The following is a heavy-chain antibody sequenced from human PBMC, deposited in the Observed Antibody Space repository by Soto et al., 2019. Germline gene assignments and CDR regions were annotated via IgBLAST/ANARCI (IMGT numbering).Heavy chain of an antibody. D-gene: IGHD6-13*01. CDR3: ATQDSTSWGAFDI. CDR1: GYSFTSYW. Sequence: PGESLKISCKGSGYSFTSYWIAWVRQMPGKGLEWMGIIYPGDSDTRYSPSFQGQVTISADKSISTAYLRWSSLKASDTAMYYCATQDSTSWGAFDIWGQGTMVTVSS. CDR2: IYPGDSDT. J-gene: IGHJ3*02. V-gene: IGHV5-51*01.